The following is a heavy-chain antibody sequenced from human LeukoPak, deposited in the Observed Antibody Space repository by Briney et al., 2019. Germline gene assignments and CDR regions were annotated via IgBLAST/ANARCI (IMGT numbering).Heavy chain of an antibody. J-gene: IGHJ6*02. D-gene: IGHD2-2*01. V-gene: IGHV3-20*01. CDR3: ARGPDCSSTSCYFSYYYGMDV. Sequence: GGSLRLSCAASGFTLSSYWMNWARQAPGKGLEWVSGINWKGGSTGYADSVEGRFTISRDNAKDSLYLQMNSLRAEQTALYHCARGPDCSSTSCYFSYYYGMDVWGQGSTVTVSS. CDR2: INWKGGST. CDR1: GFTLSSYW.